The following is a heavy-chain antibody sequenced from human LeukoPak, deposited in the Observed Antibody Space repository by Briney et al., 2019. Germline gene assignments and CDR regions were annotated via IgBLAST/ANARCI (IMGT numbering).Heavy chain of an antibody. D-gene: IGHD3/OR15-3a*01. CDR1: GYTFTDYS. CDR3: ARGYVWIEMGLGY. J-gene: IGHJ4*02. Sequence: ASVTVSYKASGYTFTDYSIYWVRQAPGQGLEWMGGINPNSGDTNFAQKFQGRVTMTRDTSISTAYMELSGLRSDDTAIYYCARGYVWIEMGLGYWGQGTLVTVSS. V-gene: IGHV1-2*02. CDR2: INPNSGDT.